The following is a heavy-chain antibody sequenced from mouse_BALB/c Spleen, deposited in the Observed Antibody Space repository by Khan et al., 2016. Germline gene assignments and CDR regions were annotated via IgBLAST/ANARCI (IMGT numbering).Heavy chain of an antibody. V-gene: IGHV3-8*02. J-gene: IGHJ2*01. Sequence: EVQLQESGPSLVKPSQTLSLTCSVTGDSITSGYWNWIRKFPGNKLEYMGYISYSGSTSYNPSLKSRISITRDTSKNQSYLQLTSVTTEDTATYYWTTYDGYLFGYWGQGTTLTVSS. D-gene: IGHD2-3*01. CDR1: GDSITSGY. CDR3: TTYDGYLFGY. CDR2: ISYSGST.